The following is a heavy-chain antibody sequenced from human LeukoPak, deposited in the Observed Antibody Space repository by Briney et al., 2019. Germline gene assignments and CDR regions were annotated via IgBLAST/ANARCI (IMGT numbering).Heavy chain of an antibody. CDR1: GGSISSYY. D-gene: IGHD6-19*01. V-gene: IGHV4-59*08. Sequence: PSETLSLTCTVSGGSISSYYWSWIRQPPGKGLEWIGYIYYSGSTNYNPSLKSRVTISVDTSKNQFSLKLSSVTAADTAVYYCARRGSSGFAYFDYWGQGTLVTVSS. CDR2: IYYSGST. J-gene: IGHJ4*02. CDR3: ARRGSSGFAYFDY.